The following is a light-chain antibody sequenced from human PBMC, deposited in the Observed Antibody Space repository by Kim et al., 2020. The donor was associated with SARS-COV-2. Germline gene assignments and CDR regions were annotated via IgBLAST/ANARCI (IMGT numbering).Light chain of an antibody. CDR1: NIGSKS. V-gene: IGLV3-21*04. Sequence: PGKTAKITCGGNNIGSKSVHWYQQKPGQAPVLVIYYDSDRPSGIPERFSGSNSGNTATLTISRVEAGDEADYYCQVWDSSSDHPVFGGGTQLTVL. CDR2: YDS. J-gene: IGLJ2*01. CDR3: QVWDSSSDHPV.